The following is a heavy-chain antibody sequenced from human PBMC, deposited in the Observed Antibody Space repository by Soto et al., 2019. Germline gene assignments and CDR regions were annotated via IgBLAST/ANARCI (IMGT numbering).Heavy chain of an antibody. V-gene: IGHV3-11*01. Sequence: PGGSLRLSCAASGFTFSDYYMSWIRQAPGKGLEWVSYISSSGSTIYYADSVKGRFTISRDNAKNSLYLQMNSLRAEDTAVYYCARDEYIADFWSGNDYWGQGTLVTVSS. CDR1: GFTFSDYY. D-gene: IGHD3-3*01. J-gene: IGHJ4*02. CDR2: ISSSGSTI. CDR3: ARDEYIADFWSGNDY.